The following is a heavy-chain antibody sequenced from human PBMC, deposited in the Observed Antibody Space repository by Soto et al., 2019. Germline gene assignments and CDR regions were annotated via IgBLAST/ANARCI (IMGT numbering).Heavy chain of an antibody. CDR2: IIPIFGTA. Sequence: QVQLLQSGAEVKKPGSSGKVSCKASGGTFNNYAISWLRQAPGQGLEWMGGIIPIFGTANNAQKFQGRVTITADESTSTAYMGLSSLRSEDTAVYYCARGVVFRSGSYIASIAYYYYYDLDVWGQGTTVTVSS. CDR3: ARGVVFRSGSYIASIAYYYYYDLDV. V-gene: IGHV1-69*12. CDR1: GGTFNNYA. D-gene: IGHD3-3*01. J-gene: IGHJ6*02.